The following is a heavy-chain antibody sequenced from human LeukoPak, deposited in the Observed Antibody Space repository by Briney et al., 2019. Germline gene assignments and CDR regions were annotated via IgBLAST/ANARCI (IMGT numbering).Heavy chain of an antibody. CDR1: GFTFSVYA. CDR3: AKDSPATVTRHAGYFDY. V-gene: IGHV3-23*01. CDR2: ISGSGDAT. Sequence: PGGSLRLSCAASGFTFSVYAMSWVRQSPEEGLEWVSVISGSGDATNYADSVKGRFTISRDNSKNTLYLQMNSLRAEDTAVYYCAKDSPATVTRHAGYFDYWGQGTLVTVSS. J-gene: IGHJ4*02. D-gene: IGHD4-17*01.